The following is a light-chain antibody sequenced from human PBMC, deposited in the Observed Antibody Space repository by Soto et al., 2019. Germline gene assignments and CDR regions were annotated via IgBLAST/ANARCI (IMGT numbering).Light chain of an antibody. CDR2: AAS. CDR1: QGITSD. Sequence: DIQLTQSPSFLSASVGDRVTITCRASQGITSDLAWYQQESGKAPKLLIYAASTLQSGVPSRFSGSGSGTEFTLTISSLQPEYFATYYCQQLNSYPQTFGGGTKVEIK. CDR3: QQLNSYPQT. J-gene: IGKJ4*01. V-gene: IGKV1-9*01.